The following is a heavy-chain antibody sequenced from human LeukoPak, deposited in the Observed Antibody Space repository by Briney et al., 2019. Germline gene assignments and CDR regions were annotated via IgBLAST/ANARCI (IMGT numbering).Heavy chain of an antibody. CDR3: ARRVCSSTSCYGWEYFDY. J-gene: IGHJ4*02. V-gene: IGHV3-21*01. CDR1: GFTFSSYS. CDR2: ISSSSSYI. D-gene: IGHD2-2*01. Sequence: GGSLRLSCAASGFTFSSYSMNWVRQAPGKGLEWVSSISSSSSYIYYADSVKGRFTISRDNAKNSLYLQMNSLRAEDTAVYYCARRVCSSTSCYGWEYFDYWGQGTLVTVSS.